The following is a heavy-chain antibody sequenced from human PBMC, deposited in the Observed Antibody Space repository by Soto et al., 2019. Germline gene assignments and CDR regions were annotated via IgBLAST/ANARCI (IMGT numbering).Heavy chain of an antibody. CDR1: GYTFTTYG. CDR2: ISTYNGNT. D-gene: IGHD3-22*01. Sequence: QVQLVQSGAEVKKPGASVKVSCKASGYTFTTYGMSWVRQAPRQGLDWMGWISTYNGNTKYAERLQGRVTMTTDTTTSTAYMELRSLTSDDTAVYYCARGPTDYYDNSGNYFLDYWGQGTLVTVSS. V-gene: IGHV1-18*01. J-gene: IGHJ4*02. CDR3: ARGPTDYYDNSGNYFLDY.